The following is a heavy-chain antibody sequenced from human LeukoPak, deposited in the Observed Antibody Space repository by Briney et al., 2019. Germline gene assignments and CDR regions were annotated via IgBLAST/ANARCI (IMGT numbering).Heavy chain of an antibody. Sequence: ASVKVSCKASGYTFTSYAMHWVRQAPGQGLEWMGGIIPIFGTANYAQKFQGRVTITADESTSTAYMELSSLRSEDTAVYYCARQYSSGWYFPNWGQGTLVTVSS. D-gene: IGHD6-19*01. CDR3: ARQYSSGWYFPN. J-gene: IGHJ4*02. V-gene: IGHV1-69*13. CDR2: IIPIFGTA. CDR1: GYTFTSYA.